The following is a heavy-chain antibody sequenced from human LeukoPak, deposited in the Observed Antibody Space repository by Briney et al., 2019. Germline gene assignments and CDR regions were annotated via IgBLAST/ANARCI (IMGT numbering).Heavy chain of an antibody. Sequence: PGGSLRLSCAASGVDFDDHGMSWVRQAPGKGLEWVSAISYTGGTTYYADSVKGRFTISRDNSKNTLYLQMNSLRAEDMAVYYCAKASSGWFLSSFSHFDYWGQGTLVTVSS. D-gene: IGHD6-19*01. CDR2: ISYTGGTT. J-gene: IGHJ4*02. CDR1: GVDFDDHG. V-gene: IGHV3-23*01. CDR3: AKASSGWFLSSFSHFDY.